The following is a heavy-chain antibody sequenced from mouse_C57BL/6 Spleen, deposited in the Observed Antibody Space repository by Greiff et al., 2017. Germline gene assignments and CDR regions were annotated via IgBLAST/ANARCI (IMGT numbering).Heavy chain of an antibody. D-gene: IGHD1-1*02. Sequence: EVKLVESGEGLVKPGGSLRLSCAASGFTFSSYAMSWVRQTPEKRLEWVAYISSGGDYIYYADTVKGRFTISRDNARNTLYLQMSSLKSDDTAMYYCTRGYGDAMDYWGQGTSVTVSS. CDR1: GFTFSSYA. J-gene: IGHJ4*01. V-gene: IGHV5-9-1*02. CDR3: TRGYGDAMDY. CDR2: ISSGGDYI.